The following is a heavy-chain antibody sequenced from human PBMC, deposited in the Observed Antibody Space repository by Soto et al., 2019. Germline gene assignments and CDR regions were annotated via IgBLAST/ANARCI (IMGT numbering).Heavy chain of an antibody. Sequence: PSETLSLTCTVSGGSISSYYWSWIRQPPGKGLEWIGYIYYSGSTNYNPSLKSRVTISVDTSKNQFSLKLSSVTAADTAVYYCARGEGRDGYNLGVYYYYGMDVWGQGTTVTVS. CDR1: GGSISSYY. CDR2: IYYSGST. J-gene: IGHJ6*02. CDR3: ARGEGRDGYNLGVYYYYGMDV. V-gene: IGHV4-59*01. D-gene: IGHD5-12*01.